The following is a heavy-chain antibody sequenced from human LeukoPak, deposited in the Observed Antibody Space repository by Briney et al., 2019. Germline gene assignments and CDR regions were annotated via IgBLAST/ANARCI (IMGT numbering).Heavy chain of an antibody. CDR2: IYYSGST. D-gene: IGHD4-17*01. V-gene: IGHV4-39*07. CDR3: AREVYSWTREYGGDYPRYFDY. CDR1: GGSISSSSYY. Sequence: SETLSLTCTVSGGSISSSSYYWGWIRQPPGKGLEWIGSIYYSGSTYYNPSLKSRVTISVDTSKNQFSLKLSSATAADTAVYYCAREVYSWTREYGGDYPRYFDYWGQGTLVTVSS. J-gene: IGHJ4*02.